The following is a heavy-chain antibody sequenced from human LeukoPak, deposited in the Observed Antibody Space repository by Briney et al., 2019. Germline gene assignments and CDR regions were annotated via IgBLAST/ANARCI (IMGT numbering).Heavy chain of an antibody. J-gene: IGHJ6*02. CDR3: ARGCSSTSCSYYYYGMDV. CDR2: IYYSGST. CDR1: GGSISSYY. V-gene: IGHV4-59*01. D-gene: IGHD2-2*01. Sequence: SETLSLTCTVSGGSISSYYWSWIRQPPGKGLEWIGYIYYSGSTNYNPSLKSRVTISVDTSKNQFSLKLSSVTAADTAVYYCARGCSSTSCSYYYYGMDVWGQGTTVTVSS.